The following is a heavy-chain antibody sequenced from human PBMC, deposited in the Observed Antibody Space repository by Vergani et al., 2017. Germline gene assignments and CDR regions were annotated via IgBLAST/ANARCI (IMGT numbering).Heavy chain of an antibody. V-gene: IGHV3-53*01. CDR2: IYSGGST. J-gene: IGHJ3*02. Sequence: EVQLVESGGGLIKPGGSLRLSCAASGFTVSSNYMSWVRKAPGKGLEWVSVIYSGGSTYYADSVKGRFTISRDNSKNTLYLQMNSLRAEDTAVYYCSRAKYDFWGVSSAFDIWGQGTMVTVPS. CDR3: SRAKYDFWGVSSAFDI. D-gene: IGHD3-3*01. CDR1: GFTVSSNY.